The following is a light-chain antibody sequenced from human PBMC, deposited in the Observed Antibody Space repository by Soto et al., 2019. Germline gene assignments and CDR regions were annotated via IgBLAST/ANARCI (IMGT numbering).Light chain of an antibody. CDR3: QQYNSYRLT. CDR1: QSISSW. CDR2: DAS. V-gene: IGKV1-5*01. J-gene: IGKJ4*01. Sequence: DIQMTQSPSTLSASVGDRVTITCRASQSISSWLAWYQQKPGKAPKLLIYDASSLESGVPSRFSGSGAGTEFTLTISSLQPDDFATYYCQQYNSYRLTFGGGTKVEIK.